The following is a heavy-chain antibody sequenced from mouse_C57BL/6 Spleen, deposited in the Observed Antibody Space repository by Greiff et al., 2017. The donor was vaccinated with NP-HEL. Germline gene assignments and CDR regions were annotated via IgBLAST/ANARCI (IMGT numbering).Heavy chain of an antibody. CDR2: INPNNGGT. D-gene: IGHD2-4*01. CDR1: GYTFTDYY. Sequence: EVHLQQSGPELVKPGASVKISCKASGYTFTDYYMNWVKQSHGKSLEWIGDINPNNGGTSYNQKFKGKATLTVDKSSSTAYMELRSLTSEDSAVYYCARTDYDDAMDYWGQGTLVTVSS. V-gene: IGHV1-26*01. CDR3: ARTDYDDAMDY. J-gene: IGHJ4*01.